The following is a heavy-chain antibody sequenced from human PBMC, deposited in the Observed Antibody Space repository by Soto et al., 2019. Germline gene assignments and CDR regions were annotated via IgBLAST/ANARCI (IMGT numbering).Heavy chain of an antibody. V-gene: IGHV3-15*07. CDR2: IKKESDGGTT. J-gene: IGHJ6*02. CDR3: RAGFYNSGGMDV. CDR1: DYTLNKAW. Sequence: EVQLVESGGGLVRPGGSLGLSCSASDYTLNKAWVNWVRQAPGKGLEWVGRIKKESDGGTTEYAAPVKCRFTISRDDSKGPVYLQLTSLKSDDKGVYYCRAGFYNSGGMDVWGQGTTVTVSS. D-gene: IGHD1-26*01.